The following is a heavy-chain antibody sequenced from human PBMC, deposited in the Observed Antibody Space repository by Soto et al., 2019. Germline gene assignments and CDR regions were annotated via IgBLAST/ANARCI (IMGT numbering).Heavy chain of an antibody. Sequence: QVQLVESGGGLVKPGGSLRLSCAASGFTFSDYYMSWIRQAPGKGLEWVSYISSSSSYTNYADSVKGRFTISRDNAKNSLYLQMNSLRAEDTAVYYCARDTVTRTAFDIWGQGTMVTVSS. D-gene: IGHD4-17*01. CDR2: ISSSSSYT. V-gene: IGHV3-11*05. CDR3: ARDTVTRTAFDI. J-gene: IGHJ3*02. CDR1: GFTFSDYY.